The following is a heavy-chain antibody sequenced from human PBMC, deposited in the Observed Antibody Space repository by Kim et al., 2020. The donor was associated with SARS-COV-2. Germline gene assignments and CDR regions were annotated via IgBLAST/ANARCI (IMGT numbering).Heavy chain of an antibody. CDR2: ILNDGRSK. CDR3: AGEPAYGSARCGWFDS. CDR1: GITLSSYN. J-gene: IGHJ5*01. D-gene: IGHD3-10*01. Sequence: GGSLRLSCVGSGITLSSYNMHWVRQAPGKGLEWVTGILNDGRSKYYAESVKGRFTISRDKSNNILNLQMNSLRPEDTAVYYCAGEPAYGSARCGWFDS. V-gene: IGHV3-30*03.